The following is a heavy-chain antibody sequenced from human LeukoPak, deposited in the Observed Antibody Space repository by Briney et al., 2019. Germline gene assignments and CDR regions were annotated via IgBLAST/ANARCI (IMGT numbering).Heavy chain of an antibody. D-gene: IGHD3-10*01. V-gene: IGHV1-2*02. J-gene: IGHJ4*02. CDR1: GYTFSDYY. CDR2: INPNSGGT. Sequence: ASVKVSCKASGYTFSDYYLHWLRQAPGQGLEWMGWINPNSGGTNYAQKFQGRVTMTRDTSISTAYMELSRLRSDDTAVYYCAREPTMVRGVPEPVDYWGQGTLVTVSS. CDR3: AREPTMVRGVPEPVDY.